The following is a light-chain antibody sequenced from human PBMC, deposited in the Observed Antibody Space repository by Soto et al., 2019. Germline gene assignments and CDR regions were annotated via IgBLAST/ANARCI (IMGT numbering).Light chain of an antibody. V-gene: IGKV1-5*01. Sequence: DIQMTQSPSTLSASVGDRVTITCRASQSISNYLAWYQQKPGKAPKVLIYDASSFESGVPLRFSGSGSGTEFTLTISILQPDDFATYYCQEYDSYSSTFGQGTKLQIK. CDR2: DAS. CDR1: QSISNY. J-gene: IGKJ2*01. CDR3: QEYDSYSST.